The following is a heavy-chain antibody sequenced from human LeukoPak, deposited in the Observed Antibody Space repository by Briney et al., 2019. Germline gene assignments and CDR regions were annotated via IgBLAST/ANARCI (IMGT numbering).Heavy chain of an antibody. CDR2: IYSGGST. J-gene: IGHJ5*02. Sequence: GGSLRLSCAASGFTVSSNYMSWVHQAPGKGLEWVSVIYSGGSTYYADSVKGRFTISRDNSKNTLYLQMNSLRAEDTAVYYCARMYGYGDPSWFDPWGQGTLVTVSS. D-gene: IGHD4-17*01. V-gene: IGHV3-66*01. CDR3: ARMYGYGDPSWFDP. CDR1: GFTVSSNY.